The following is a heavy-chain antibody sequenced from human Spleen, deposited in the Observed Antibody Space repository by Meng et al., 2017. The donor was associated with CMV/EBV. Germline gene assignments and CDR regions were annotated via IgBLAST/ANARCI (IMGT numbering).Heavy chain of an antibody. V-gene: IGHV4-4*02. CDR3: ARVWSSGGTDY. CDR2: IYHSGST. Sequence: SETLSLTCAVSGGSISSSNWWSWVRQPPGKGLEWIGEIYHSGSTNYNPSLKSRVTISVDTSKNQFSLKLSSVTAADTAVYYCARVWSSGGTDYWGQGTLVTVSS. CDR1: GGSISSSNW. D-gene: IGHD6-19*01. J-gene: IGHJ4*02.